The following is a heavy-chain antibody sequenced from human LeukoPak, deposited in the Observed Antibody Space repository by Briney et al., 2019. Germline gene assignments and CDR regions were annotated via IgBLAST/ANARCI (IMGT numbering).Heavy chain of an antibody. CDR3: ARTGGGWQPGDY. CDR1: GFTVSGNY. CDR2: SYSGGST. V-gene: IGHV3-66*01. D-gene: IGHD6-19*01. Sequence: GGSLRLSCAASGFTVSGNYMGWVRQAPGKGLEWVSISYSGGSTYYVDSVKGRFTISRDNSNDTLYLQMNSLRAEDTAVYYCARTGGGWQPGDYWGQGTLVTVSS. J-gene: IGHJ4*02.